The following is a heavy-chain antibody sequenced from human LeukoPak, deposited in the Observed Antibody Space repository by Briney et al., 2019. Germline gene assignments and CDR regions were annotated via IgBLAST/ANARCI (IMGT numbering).Heavy chain of an antibody. Sequence: GGSLRLSCAASGFTFSSYSMNWVRQAPGKGLECVSSISSSSSYIYYADSVKGRFTISRDNAKNSLYLQMISLRAEDTAVYYCARDLSVGAKPDLGFDYWGQGTLVTVSS. J-gene: IGHJ4*02. CDR2: ISSSSSYI. V-gene: IGHV3-21*01. D-gene: IGHD1-26*01. CDR1: GFTFSSYS. CDR3: ARDLSVGAKPDLGFDY.